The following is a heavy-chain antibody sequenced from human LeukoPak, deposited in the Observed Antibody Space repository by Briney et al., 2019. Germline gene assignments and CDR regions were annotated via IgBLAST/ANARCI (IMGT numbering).Heavy chain of an antibody. CDR3: VRDRRGYGGRLYYFDY. V-gene: IGHV4-34*01. Sequence: PSETLSLTCAVYGGSFSGYYWSWIRQPPGKGLEWIGEINHSGSTNYNPSLKSRVTISVDTSKNQSSLKLSSVTAADTAVYYCVRDRRGYGGRLYYFDYWGQGTLVTVSS. D-gene: IGHD4-23*01. CDR1: GGSFSGYY. J-gene: IGHJ4*02. CDR2: INHSGST.